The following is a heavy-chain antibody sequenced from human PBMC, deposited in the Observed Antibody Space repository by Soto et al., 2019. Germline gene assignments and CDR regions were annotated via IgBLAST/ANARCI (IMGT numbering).Heavy chain of an antibody. CDR1: GYSCSNDG. V-gene: IGHV1-18*01. J-gene: IGHJ4*01. D-gene: IGHD1-7*01. Sequence: ASVKVSCKASGYSCSNDGISWLRQAPGQGLEWMGWISVYNGNTNYAEKFQGRVTMTTGTSTSTAYIELRGLTSDDTAVYYCARVHNWNYAVDYWG. CDR3: ARVHNWNYAVDY. CDR2: ISVYNGNT.